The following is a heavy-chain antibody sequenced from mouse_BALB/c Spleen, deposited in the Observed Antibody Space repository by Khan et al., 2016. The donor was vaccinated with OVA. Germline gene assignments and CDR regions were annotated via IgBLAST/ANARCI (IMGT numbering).Heavy chain of an antibody. CDR3: AQIGNYYYSFVY. Sequence: EVELVESGPEVVKPGESVKISCKASGYTFTSYVMHWVKQTPGKGLEWMGYIYPFNDATNFNEKFNGKVTLTSDTSSSTAYMELSSLTSEDSAVYYCAQIGNYYYSFVYWGQGTLVTVSA. V-gene: IGHV1S136*01. D-gene: IGHD1-1*01. CDR2: IYPFNDAT. J-gene: IGHJ3*01. CDR1: GYTFTSYV.